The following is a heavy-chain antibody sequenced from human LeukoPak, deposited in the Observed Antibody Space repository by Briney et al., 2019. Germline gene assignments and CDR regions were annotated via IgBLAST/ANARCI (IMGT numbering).Heavy chain of an antibody. CDR1: VYSFTNYW. CDR3: ATRGGSAAGAWVY. CDR2: IYPGDSDT. J-gene: IGHJ4*02. Sequence: GESLKISCKGSVYSFTNYWIGWVRQMPGKGLEWMGIIYPGDSDTGYSPSFQGQVTISADKSISTAYLQWSSLKASDTAMYYCATRGGSAAGAWVYWGQGTLVTVSP. V-gene: IGHV5-51*01. D-gene: IGHD6-13*01.